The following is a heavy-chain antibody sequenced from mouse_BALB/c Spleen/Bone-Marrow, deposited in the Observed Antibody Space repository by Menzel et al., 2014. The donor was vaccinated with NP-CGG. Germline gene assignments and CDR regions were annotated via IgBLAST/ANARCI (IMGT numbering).Heavy chain of an antibody. CDR1: GYTFTDYW. J-gene: IGHJ3*01. CDR3: ARSDYRYDPFAY. Sequence: QVQLQQPGAELVMPGASVKMSCKASGYTFTDYWMHWVKQRPGQGLEWIGAIDTSDSYTSYNQKFKGKATLTVDESSSAAYMQRSSLTSEYSAVYYCARSDYRYDPFAYWRQGTLVTVAA. CDR2: IDTSDSYT. V-gene: IGHV1-69*01. D-gene: IGHD2-14*01.